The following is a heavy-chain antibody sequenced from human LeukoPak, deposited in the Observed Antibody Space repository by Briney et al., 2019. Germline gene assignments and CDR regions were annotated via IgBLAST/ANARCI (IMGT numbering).Heavy chain of an antibody. V-gene: IGHV4-39*07. D-gene: IGHD6-6*01. Sequence: SETLSLTCTVSGGSISSSSYYWGWIRQPPGKGLEWIGSIYYSGSTYYNPSLKSRVTISVDTSKNQFSLKLSSVTAADTAVYYCAREGGMAARLDAFDIWGQGTMVTVSS. J-gene: IGHJ3*02. CDR1: GGSISSSSYY. CDR2: IYYSGST. CDR3: AREGGMAARLDAFDI.